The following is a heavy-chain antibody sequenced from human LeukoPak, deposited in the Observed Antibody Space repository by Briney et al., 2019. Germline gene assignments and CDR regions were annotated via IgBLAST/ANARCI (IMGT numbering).Heavy chain of an antibody. Sequence: PGGSLRLSCAASGFTFSSYAMHWVRQAPGKGLEWVAVISYDGSNKYYADSVKGRFTISRDNSKNTLYLQMNSLRAEDTAVYYCASDSGYDHHGLFDYWGQGTLVTVSS. CDR3: ASDSGYDHHGLFDY. V-gene: IGHV3-30*04. CDR1: GFTFSSYA. J-gene: IGHJ4*02. D-gene: IGHD5-12*01. CDR2: ISYDGSNK.